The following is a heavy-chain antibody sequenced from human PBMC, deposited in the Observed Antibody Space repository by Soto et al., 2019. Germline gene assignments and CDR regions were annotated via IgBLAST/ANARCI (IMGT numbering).Heavy chain of an antibody. J-gene: IGHJ4*02. CDR3: ARGVTTVTTFDY. CDR1: GGSISSGGYS. Sequence: TSETLSLTCAVSGGSISSGGYSCNWIRQPPGKGLEWIGYIYHSGSTYYNPSLKSRVTISVDRSKNQFSLKLSSVTAADTAVYYCARGVTTVTTFDYWGQGTLVTVSS. CDR2: IYHSGST. V-gene: IGHV4-30-2*01. D-gene: IGHD4-17*01.